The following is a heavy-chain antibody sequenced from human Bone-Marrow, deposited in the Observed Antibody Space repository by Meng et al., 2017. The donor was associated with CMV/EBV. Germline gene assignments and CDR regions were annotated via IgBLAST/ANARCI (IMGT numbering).Heavy chain of an antibody. D-gene: IGHD3-22*01. V-gene: IGHV4-31*03. Sequence: SETLSFTCTVSGGSISSGGYYWSWIRQHPGKGLEWIGYIYYSGSTYYNPSLKSRVTISVDTSKNQFSLKLSSVTAADTAVYYCARALKIVGYAFDIWGQGTMITVSS. J-gene: IGHJ3*02. CDR2: IYYSGST. CDR3: ARALKIVGYAFDI. CDR1: GGSISSGGYY.